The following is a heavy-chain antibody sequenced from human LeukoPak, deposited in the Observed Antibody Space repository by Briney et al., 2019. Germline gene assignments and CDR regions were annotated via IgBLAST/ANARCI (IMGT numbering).Heavy chain of an antibody. CDR1: GFTVSSNY. V-gene: IGHV3-53*01. J-gene: IGHJ4*02. D-gene: IGHD3-22*01. CDR2: IYSGGST. CDR3: ASQPYDSSGYLDY. Sequence: HPGGSLRLSCAASGFTVSSNYMSWVRQAPGKGLEWVSVIYSGGSTYYADSVKGRFTISRDNSKNTLYLQMNSLRAEDTAVYYCASQPYDSSGYLDYWGQGTLVTVSS.